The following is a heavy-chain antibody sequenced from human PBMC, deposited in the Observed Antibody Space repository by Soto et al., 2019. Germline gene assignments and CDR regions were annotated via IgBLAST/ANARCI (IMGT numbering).Heavy chain of an antibody. D-gene: IGHD2-2*01. CDR1: GFTFSSYS. CDR2: ISSSSSYI. V-gene: IGHV3-21*01. Sequence: GSLRLSCAASGFTFSSYSMNWVRQAPGKGLEWVSSISSSSSYIYYADSVKGRFTIPRDNAKNSLYLQMNSLRAEDTAVYYCARDPLVVTANTYFDYWGQGP. CDR3: ARDPLVVTANTYFDY. J-gene: IGHJ4*02.